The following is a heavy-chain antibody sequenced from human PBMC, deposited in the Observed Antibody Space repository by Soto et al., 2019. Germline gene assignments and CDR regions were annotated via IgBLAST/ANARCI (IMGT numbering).Heavy chain of an antibody. J-gene: IGHJ3*02. Sequence: GGSLRLSCAASGFTFSTYSMNWVRQAPGKGLEWVSSISSGSSYIYYGDSLKGRFTISRDNAKNSLSLQMNSLRVEDTAVYYCARDVSFCSGANCYATYAFDIWGQGTTVTVSS. D-gene: IGHD2-15*01. V-gene: IGHV3-21*01. CDR3: ARDVSFCSGANCYATYAFDI. CDR1: GFTFSTYS. CDR2: ISSGSSYI.